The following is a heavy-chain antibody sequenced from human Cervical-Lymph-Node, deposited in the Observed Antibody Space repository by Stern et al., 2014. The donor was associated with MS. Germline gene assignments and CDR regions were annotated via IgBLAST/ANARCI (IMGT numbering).Heavy chain of an antibody. CDR3: ARMVGASGYYYDVDV. J-gene: IGHJ6*02. V-gene: IGHV2-70*01. CDR1: GFSLRSDGMC. Sequence: QVNLRESGPAVVKPTQTLTLTCTFSGFSLRSDGMCVTWIRQPPGKALEWLALIDWTNDKYYNTSLKTRLTISKDTSKNQVVLTMTNIDPMDTATYYCARMVGASGYYYDVDVWGQGTTVTVSS. D-gene: IGHD1-26*01. CDR2: IDWTNDK.